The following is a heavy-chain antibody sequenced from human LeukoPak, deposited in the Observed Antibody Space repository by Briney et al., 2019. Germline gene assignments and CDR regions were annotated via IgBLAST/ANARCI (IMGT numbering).Heavy chain of an antibody. CDR1: GFTFSSYW. CDR3: ATFYGSTS. D-gene: IGHD6-13*01. V-gene: IGHV3-74*01. J-gene: IGHJ5*02. Sequence: GGSLRLSCATSGFTFSSYWMHWVRQAPGKGLVWVSCIKSDGTITNYADSVKGRFTISRDNAKNTLYLQMNSLRADDTAVYYCATFYGSTSWGQGTLVTVSS. CDR2: IKSDGTIT.